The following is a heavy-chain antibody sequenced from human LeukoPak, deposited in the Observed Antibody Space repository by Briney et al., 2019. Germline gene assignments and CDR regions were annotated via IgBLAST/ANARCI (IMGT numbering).Heavy chain of an antibody. CDR2: IYYSGST. CDR3: ASRNMIVTSPPDY. Sequence: PSETLSLTCTVSGGSISSGGYYWSWIRQPPGKGLEWIGYIYYSGSTYYNPSLKSRVTIPVDRSKNQFSLKLSSVTAADTAVYYCASRNMIVTSPPDYWGQGTLLTVSS. J-gene: IGHJ4*02. V-gene: IGHV4-30-2*01. CDR1: GGSISSGGYY. D-gene: IGHD3-22*01.